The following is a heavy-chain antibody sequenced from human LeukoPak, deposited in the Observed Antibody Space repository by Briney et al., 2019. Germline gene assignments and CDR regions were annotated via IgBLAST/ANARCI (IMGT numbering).Heavy chain of an antibody. CDR3: AKSYDRDAFDI. V-gene: IGHV3-74*01. J-gene: IGHJ3*02. CDR2: INSDGTST. CDR1: GFTFSRTW. Sequence: GGSLRLSCGASGFTFSRTWMHWVRQAPGKGLVCVSRINSDGTSTVYADSVKGRFTISRDNAKNTVYLQMNSLRAEDTAVYYCAKSYDRDAFDIWGQGTMVTVSS. D-gene: IGHD5-18*01.